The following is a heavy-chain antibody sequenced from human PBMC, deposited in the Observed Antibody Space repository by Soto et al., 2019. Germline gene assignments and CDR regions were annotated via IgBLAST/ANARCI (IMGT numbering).Heavy chain of an antibody. CDR1: GFTFSTYA. V-gene: IGHV3-30*04. CDR3: ARGDREDTAVVIGVRPGEYGVDV. CDR2: ISYNGGNR. Sequence: VQLVESGGGVVPTGRSLRLSCAAYGFTFSTYAMHWVRQAPGKGLECVAVISYNGGNRFYRDYVKGRFTISRDNSKNTVHLQIDSLTYEDAAVYYCARGDREDTAVVIGVRPGEYGVDVWGQGTTVTVSS. J-gene: IGHJ6*02. D-gene: IGHD2-15*01.